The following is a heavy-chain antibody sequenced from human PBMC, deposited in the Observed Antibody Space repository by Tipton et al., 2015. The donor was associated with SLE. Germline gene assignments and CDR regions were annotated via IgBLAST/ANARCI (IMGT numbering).Heavy chain of an antibody. D-gene: IGHD6-25*01. Sequence: SLRLSCAASGFTFSSYSMNWVRQAPGKGLEWVSYISSSSSTIYYADSVKGRFTISRDNSKNTLYLQMNSLRAEDTAVYYCARDLCGYSSAGGDWGQGTLVTVSS. CDR3: ARDLCGYSSAGGD. J-gene: IGHJ4*02. CDR1: GFTFSSYS. V-gene: IGHV3-48*01. CDR2: ISSSSSTI.